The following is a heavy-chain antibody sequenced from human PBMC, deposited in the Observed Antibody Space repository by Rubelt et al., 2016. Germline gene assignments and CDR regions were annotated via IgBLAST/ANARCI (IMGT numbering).Heavy chain of an antibody. CDR3: AGEAGYCVNSNCCGGWFDP. CDR2: INPSGNT. Sequence: QVHLQQWGAGLLKPSETLSLTCAVYGGSISGYYWSWIRQPPGKGLEWIGEINPSGNTDYNPSLKSRVTISAETSKNQLSLKRRCVTAADTAVYYCAGEAGYCVNSNCCGGWFDPWGQGTMVTVSS. CDR1: GGSISGYY. J-gene: IGHJ5*02. D-gene: IGHD2-15*01. V-gene: IGHV4-34*01.